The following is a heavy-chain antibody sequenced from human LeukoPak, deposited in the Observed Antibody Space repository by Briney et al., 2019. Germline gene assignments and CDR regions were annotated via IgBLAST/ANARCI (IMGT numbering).Heavy chain of an antibody. V-gene: IGHV4-61*01. Sequence: SETLSLTCTVSGGSVSSGSYYWSWIRQPPGKGMEWIGYIYYSGSTNYNPSLKSRVTISVDTSKNQFSLKLSSVTAADTAVYYCARGTRGYSYGYVAYWGQGTLVTVSS. D-gene: IGHD5-18*01. CDR2: IYYSGST. CDR1: GGSVSSGSYY. CDR3: ARGTRGYSYGYVAY. J-gene: IGHJ4*02.